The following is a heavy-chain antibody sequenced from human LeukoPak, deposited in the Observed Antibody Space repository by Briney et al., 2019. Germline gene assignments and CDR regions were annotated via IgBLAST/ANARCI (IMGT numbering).Heavy chain of an antibody. D-gene: IGHD5-24*01. J-gene: IGHJ4*02. CDR2: ISGSADNT. CDR3: AKGPKLGDGFHCDY. Sequence: GGSLRLSCVASGFIFDNYALSWVRQAPGKGLEWVSGISGSADNTYYADSVKGWFTISRDISKNTVYLQMNNLRVDDTAVYYCAKGPKLGDGFHCDYWGQGTLVTVSS. V-gene: IGHV3-23*01. CDR1: GFIFDNYA.